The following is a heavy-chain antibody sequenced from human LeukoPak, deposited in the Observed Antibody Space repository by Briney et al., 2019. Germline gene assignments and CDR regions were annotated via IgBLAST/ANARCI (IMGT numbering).Heavy chain of an antibody. CDR2: IYYSGST. CDR3: ARTKYNSSSKWYFDL. D-gene: IGHD6-13*01. J-gene: IGHJ2*01. CDR1: GGSISSYY. V-gene: IGHV4-59*01. Sequence: PSETLSLTCTVPGGSISSYYWSWIRQPPGKGLEWIGYIYYSGSTNYNPSLKSRVTISVDTSKNQFSLKLSSVTAADTAVYYCARTKYNSSSKWYFDLWGRGTLVTVSS.